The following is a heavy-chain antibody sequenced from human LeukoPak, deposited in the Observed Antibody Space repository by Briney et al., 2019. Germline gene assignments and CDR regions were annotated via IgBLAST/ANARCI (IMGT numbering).Heavy chain of an antibody. CDR1: GGSFSGYD. V-gene: IGHV4-34*01. CDR3: ARGLGWKVATMGLFFMDV. J-gene: IGHJ6*03. CDR2: INDGGDT. D-gene: IGHD5-24*01. Sequence: SETLSLTCGVYGGSFSGYDWSWVRQPPGKGLEWIGEINDGGDTNYNPSLKSRVTMSVDTSKNHFSLEVRSMTAADTAVYYCARGLGWKVATMGLFFMDVSGEGTTFTVSS.